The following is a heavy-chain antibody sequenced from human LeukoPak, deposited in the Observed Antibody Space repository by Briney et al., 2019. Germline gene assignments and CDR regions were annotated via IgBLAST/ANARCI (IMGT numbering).Heavy chain of an antibody. Sequence: PSETLSLTCTVSGVSISSYYWSWIRQPPGKGLEWIGYIYYSGSTNYNPSLKSRVTISVDTSKNQFSLKLSSVTAADTAVYYCARGAMVRGVIIDYWGQGTLVTVSS. D-gene: IGHD3-10*01. CDR1: GVSISSYY. CDR2: IYYSGST. J-gene: IGHJ4*02. CDR3: ARGAMVRGVIIDY. V-gene: IGHV4-59*08.